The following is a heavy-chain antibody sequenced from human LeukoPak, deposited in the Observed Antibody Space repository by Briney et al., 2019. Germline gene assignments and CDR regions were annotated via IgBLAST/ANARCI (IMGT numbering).Heavy chain of an antibody. CDR3: AELGITMIGGV. D-gene: IGHD3-10*02. V-gene: IGHV3-23*01. CDR2: ISGSGGST. J-gene: IGHJ6*04. Sequence: GGSLRLSCAASGFTVSSSYMNWVRQAPGKGLEWVSAISGSGGSTYYADSVKGRFTISRDNSKNTLYLQMNSLRAEDTAVYYCAELGITMIGGVWGKGTTVTISS. CDR1: GFTVSSSY.